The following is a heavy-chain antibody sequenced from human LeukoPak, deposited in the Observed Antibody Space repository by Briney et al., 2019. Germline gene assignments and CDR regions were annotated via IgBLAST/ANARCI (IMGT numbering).Heavy chain of an antibody. CDR2: IRYDGSNK. Sequence: GGSLRLSCAASGFTFSSYGMHWVRQAPGKGLEWVAFIRYDGSNKYYADSVKGRFTISRDNSKNTLYLQMNSLRAEDTAVYYCANGAHYYDNPAFVGYWGQGTLVTVSS. J-gene: IGHJ4*02. CDR1: GFTFSSYG. D-gene: IGHD3-22*01. CDR3: ANGAHYYDNPAFVGY. V-gene: IGHV3-30*02.